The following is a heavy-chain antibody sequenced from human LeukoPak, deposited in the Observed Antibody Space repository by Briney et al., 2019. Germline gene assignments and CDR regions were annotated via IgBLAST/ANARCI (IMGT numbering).Heavy chain of an antibody. CDR2: ISSII. V-gene: IGHV3-48*02. J-gene: IGHJ4*02. Sequence: GGSLRLSCAASGFTFSSYSMSWVRQAPGKGLEWVSYISSIIYYADSVKGRFNTYRDNAKNSVYLQLNSLRDEDTAVYYCARCGYGGYEFDYWGQGTLVTVSS. CDR3: ARCGYGGYEFDY. D-gene: IGHD5-12*01. CDR1: GFTFSSYS.